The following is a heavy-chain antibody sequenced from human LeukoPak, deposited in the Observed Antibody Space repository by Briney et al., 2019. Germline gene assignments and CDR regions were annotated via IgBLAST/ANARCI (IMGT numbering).Heavy chain of an antibody. V-gene: IGHV3-23*01. D-gene: IGHD6-13*01. Sequence: GGSLRLSCAASGFTFSSYALTWVRQAPGKGLEWVSGISGSGGSTYYADSVKGRFTISRDNSKSTLYVQMNSLRAEDTAVYYCAKEVIAAGGNFEYWGQGTLVTVSS. CDR3: AKEVIAAGGNFEY. J-gene: IGHJ4*02. CDR1: GFTFSSYA. CDR2: ISGSGGST.